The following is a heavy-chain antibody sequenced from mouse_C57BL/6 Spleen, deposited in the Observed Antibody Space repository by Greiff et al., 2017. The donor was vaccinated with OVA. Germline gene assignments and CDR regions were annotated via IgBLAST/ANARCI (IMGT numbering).Heavy chain of an antibody. Sequence: EVQGVESGGGLVQSGRSLRLSCATSGFTFSDFYMEWVRQAPGKGLEWIAASRNKANDYTTEYSASVKGRFIVSRDTSQSILYLQMNALRAEDTAIYYCARDSNYWYFDVWGTGTTVTVSS. CDR3: ARDSNYWYFDV. CDR1: GFTFSDFY. D-gene: IGHD2-5*01. V-gene: IGHV7-1*01. CDR2: SRNKANDYTT. J-gene: IGHJ1*03.